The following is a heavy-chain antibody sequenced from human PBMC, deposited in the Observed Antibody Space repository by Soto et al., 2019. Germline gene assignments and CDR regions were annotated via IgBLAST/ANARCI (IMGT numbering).Heavy chain of an antibody. CDR1: GGTFSSYA. CDR3: ARGGGAYCGGDCLPYFDY. J-gene: IGHJ4*02. V-gene: IGHV1-69*01. D-gene: IGHD2-21*02. CDR2: IIPIFGTA. Sequence: QVKLVQSGAEVKKPGSSVKVSCKASGGTFSSYAISWVRQAPGQGLEWMGGIIPIFGTANYAQKFQGRVTITADEPTSTDYMELSSLRSEDTAVYYCARGGGAYCGGDCLPYFDYWGQGTLVTVSS.